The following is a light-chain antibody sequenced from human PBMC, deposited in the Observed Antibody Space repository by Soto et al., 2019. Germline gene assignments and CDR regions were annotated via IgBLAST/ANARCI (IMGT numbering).Light chain of an antibody. CDR2: GVT. J-gene: IGLJ3*02. Sequence: QSALTQPASASGSPGQSITISCSGSRSDIGSYNNVAWYQQHPGKAPRVMIFGVTKRPSGISDRFFGSKSGSTASLTISGLQAEDEADYFCFSYAGSSIWVFGGGTKVTVL. V-gene: IGLV2-23*02. CDR1: RSDIGSYNN. CDR3: FSYAGSSIWV.